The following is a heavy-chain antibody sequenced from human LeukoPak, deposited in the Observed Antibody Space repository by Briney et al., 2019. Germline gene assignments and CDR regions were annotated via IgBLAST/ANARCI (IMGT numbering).Heavy chain of an antibody. CDR2: IYYRSKWYS. J-gene: IGHJ5*02. CDR3: TGGGLVRGSLHWFDP. Sequence: SQTLSPTCAISGDSVSGGSAGWNWIRQSPSRGLEWLGRIYYRSKWYSDYAISVKSRITINPDTSRNQFSLQLNSVTHDDTAVYYCTGGGLVRGSLHWFDPWGQGTLVTVSS. D-gene: IGHD3-10*01. CDR1: GDSVSGGSAG. V-gene: IGHV6-1*01.